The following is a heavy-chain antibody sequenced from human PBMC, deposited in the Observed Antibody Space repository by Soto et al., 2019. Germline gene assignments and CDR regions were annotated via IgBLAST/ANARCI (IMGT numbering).Heavy chain of an antibody. Sequence: EVQLLESGGGLVQPGGSLRLSCAASGFTFSSYAMSWVRQAPGKGLEWVSSITGSAGSTYYADSVKGRFTISRDNSKNTLYLQMNSLRAEDTAVYYCAKDRNRWLRFDLGYWGQGTLVTTSS. J-gene: IGHJ4*02. V-gene: IGHV3-23*01. CDR1: GFTFSSYA. CDR3: AKDRNRWLRFDLGY. CDR2: ITGSAGST. D-gene: IGHD5-12*01.